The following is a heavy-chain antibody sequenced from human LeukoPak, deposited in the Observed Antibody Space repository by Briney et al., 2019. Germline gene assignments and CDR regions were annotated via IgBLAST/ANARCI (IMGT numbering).Heavy chain of an antibody. Sequence: PSETLSLTCGVSGGSFSGFFWTWIRRSPGRGLEWIGEINRRGTTYYNPSLESRLAISLDTSRNQFFLNLTSVTAADTAVYFCARGGTTYFSGSGTHPWGQGTLVTVSS. V-gene: IGHV4-34*01. D-gene: IGHD3-10*01. CDR3: ARGGTTYFSGSGTHP. CDR1: GGSFSGFF. J-gene: IGHJ5*02. CDR2: INRRGTT.